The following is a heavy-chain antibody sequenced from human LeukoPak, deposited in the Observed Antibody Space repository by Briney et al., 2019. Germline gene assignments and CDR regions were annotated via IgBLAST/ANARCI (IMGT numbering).Heavy chain of an antibody. Sequence: GASVKVSCKASGGTFSSYAISWVRQAPGQGLEWMGGIIPIFGAANYAQKFQGRVTITADESTSTAYMELSSLRSEDTAVYYCARVPGGTQSSIWGQGTMVTVSS. CDR2: IIPIFGAA. D-gene: IGHD6-13*01. V-gene: IGHV1-69*13. CDR3: ARVPGGTQSSI. J-gene: IGHJ3*02. CDR1: GGTFSSYA.